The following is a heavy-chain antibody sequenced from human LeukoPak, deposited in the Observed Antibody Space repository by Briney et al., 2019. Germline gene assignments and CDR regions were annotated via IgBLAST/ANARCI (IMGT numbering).Heavy chain of an antibody. D-gene: IGHD2-2*01. CDR1: GYTFTNYA. V-gene: IGHV1-18*01. Sequence: ASVKVSCKASGYTFTNYAISWVRQAPGQGLEWMGWISTYNGNTNYAQNLQGRVTMTTDTSTSTAYMELRSLRSDDTAVYYCARGPRYCSSTSCSKGYAFDIWGQGTMVTVSS. J-gene: IGHJ3*02. CDR3: ARGPRYCSSTSCSKGYAFDI. CDR2: ISTYNGNT.